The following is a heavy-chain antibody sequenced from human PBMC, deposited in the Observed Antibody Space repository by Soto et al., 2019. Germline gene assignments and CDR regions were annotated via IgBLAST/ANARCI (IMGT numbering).Heavy chain of an antibody. D-gene: IGHD6-19*01. CDR3: GRQGARAGTPADAFDS. Sequence: WEYLKISCKASGKSFINQWIAWVRQMPGKGLEWVGIIYPGESDARYSSSFAGHLTISDDKSITTAHLHWARPKASDRAMYYCGRQGARAGTPADAFDSWGRGTRFTVSS. V-gene: IGHV5-51*01. CDR1: GKSFINQW. J-gene: IGHJ3*02. CDR2: IYPGESDA.